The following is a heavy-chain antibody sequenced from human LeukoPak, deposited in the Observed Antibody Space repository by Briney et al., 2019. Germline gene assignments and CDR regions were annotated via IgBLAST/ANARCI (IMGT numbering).Heavy chain of an antibody. V-gene: IGHV1-46*01. CDR1: AYTFISYY. D-gene: IGHD3-22*01. Sequence: GASVKVSCKASAYTFISYYIHWVRQAPGQGLEWMGMINPSGDSTTYTQRFQGRVTMTRDTSTRTVYMEVSSLRSEDTAVYYCARMFYYDRGFGYWGQGTLVTVSS. CDR3: ARMFYYDRGFGY. CDR2: INPSGDST. J-gene: IGHJ4*02.